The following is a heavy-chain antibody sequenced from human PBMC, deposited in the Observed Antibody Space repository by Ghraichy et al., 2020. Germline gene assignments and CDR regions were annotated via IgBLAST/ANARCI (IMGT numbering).Heavy chain of an antibody. J-gene: IGHJ1*01. V-gene: IGHV3-33*01. D-gene: IGHD6-19*01. Sequence: GGYLRLSCEASGFTFSSCGMHWVRQAPGKGLEWVAVIWFHGNSEFYADSVKGRFTISRDISKSTLYLQMNSLRVEDTGVYYCARDPHPIATVAGILEHWGQGVQVTVSS. CDR3: ARDPHPIATVAGILEH. CDR2: IWFHGNSE. CDR1: GFTFSSCG.